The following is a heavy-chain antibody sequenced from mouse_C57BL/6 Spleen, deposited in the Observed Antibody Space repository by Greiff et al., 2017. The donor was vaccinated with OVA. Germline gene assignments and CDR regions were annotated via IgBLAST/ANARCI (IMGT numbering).Heavy chain of an antibody. CDR3: AREGLTTVGWYFDV. CDR1: GYTFTSYW. V-gene: IGHV1-52*01. CDR2: IDPSDSET. J-gene: IGHJ1*03. Sequence: QVQLQQPGAELVRPGSSVKLSCKASGYTFTSYWMHWVKQRPIQGLEWIGNIDPSDSETHYNQKFKDKATLTVDKSSSTAYMQLSSLTSEDSAVYYCAREGLTTVGWYFDVWGTGTTVTVSS. D-gene: IGHD1-1*01.